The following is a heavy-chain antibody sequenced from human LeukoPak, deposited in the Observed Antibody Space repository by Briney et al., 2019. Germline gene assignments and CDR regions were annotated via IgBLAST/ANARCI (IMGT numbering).Heavy chain of an antibody. CDR1: GGSLSGHY. J-gene: IGHJ4*02. V-gene: IGHV4-59*11. CDR2: IYYTGTT. D-gene: IGHD2-2*01. Sequence: SETLSLTCTVGGGSLSGHYWGWIRQPPGKGLELVGHIYYTGTTFYNPSLNSRVTTTLDTSRNQFSLRLTSVIAADTAVYYCARFSWGCSTASCYLTNWGQGALVTVSS. CDR3: ARFSWGCSTASCYLTN.